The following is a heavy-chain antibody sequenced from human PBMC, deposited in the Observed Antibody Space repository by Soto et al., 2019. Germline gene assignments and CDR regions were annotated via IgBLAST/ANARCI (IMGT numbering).Heavy chain of an antibody. CDR3: ARDSTSYYDFWSGYNFDY. D-gene: IGHD3-3*01. CDR1: GFTFSSYS. Sequence: GGSLRLSCAASGFTFSSYSMNWVRQAPGKGLEWVSYISSSSSTIYYADSVKGRFTISRDNAKNSLYLQMNSLRDEDTAVYYCARDSTSYYDFWSGYNFDYWGQGTLVTVSS. J-gene: IGHJ4*02. V-gene: IGHV3-48*02. CDR2: ISSSSSTI.